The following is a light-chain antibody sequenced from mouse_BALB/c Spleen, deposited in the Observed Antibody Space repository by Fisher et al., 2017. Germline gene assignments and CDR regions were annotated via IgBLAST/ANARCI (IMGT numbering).Light chain of an antibody. CDR3: QQWSSYPLT. J-gene: IGKJ5*01. CDR2: STS. V-gene: IGKV4-74*01. CDR1: SSVSSSY. Sequence: IVLTQSPAIMSASLGERVTMTCTASSSVSSSYLHWYQQKPGSSPKLWIYSTSNLASGVPARFSGSGSGTSYSLTISSMEGEDAATYYCQQWSSYPLTFGAGTKLELK.